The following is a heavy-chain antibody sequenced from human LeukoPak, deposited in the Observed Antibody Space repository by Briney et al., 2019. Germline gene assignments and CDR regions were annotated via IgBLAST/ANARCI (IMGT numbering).Heavy chain of an antibody. CDR3: ARVRGYSGYAFDY. CDR2: VKQDGTEK. J-gene: IGHJ4*02. V-gene: IGHV3-7*04. Sequence: PGGSLRLSCAASGFTFSDFRMSWVRQAPGKGLEWVASVKQDGTEKYYVDSGKGRFTISRDNAKNTLYLQMNSLRAEDTAIYYCARVRGYSGYAFDYWGQGTPVTVSS. CDR1: GFTFSDFR. D-gene: IGHD5-12*01.